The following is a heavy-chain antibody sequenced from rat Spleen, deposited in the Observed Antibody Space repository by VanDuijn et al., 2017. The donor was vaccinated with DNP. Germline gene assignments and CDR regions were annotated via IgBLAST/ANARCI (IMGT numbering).Heavy chain of an antibody. J-gene: IGHJ4*01. D-gene: IGHD1-3*01. Sequence: EVQLQESGPGLVKPSQSLSLTCSVTAYSITTNYWGWIRKFPENKMEWVGHISYSGSTSYNPSLKSRISITRDTSKNQFFLQLNSVTTEDTATYYCARSVRATSYYAMDAWGQGTSVTVSS. CDR3: ARSVRATSYYAMDA. V-gene: IGHV3-1*01. CDR2: ISYSGST. CDR1: AYSITTNY.